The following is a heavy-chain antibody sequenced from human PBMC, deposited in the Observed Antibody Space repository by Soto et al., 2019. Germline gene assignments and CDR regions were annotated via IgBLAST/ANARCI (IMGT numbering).Heavy chain of an antibody. Sequence: NPSETLSLTCAVYGGSFSGYYWSWIRQPPGKGLEWIGEINHSGSTNYNPSLKSRVTISVDNAKNSLYLQMNSLRAEDTALYYCAKDMSVCSSTSCYDCYYYMDVWGKGTTVTVSS. CDR1: GGSFSGYY. CDR2: INHSGST. J-gene: IGHJ6*03. V-gene: IGHV4-34*01. D-gene: IGHD2-2*01. CDR3: AKDMSVCSSTSCYDCYYYMDV.